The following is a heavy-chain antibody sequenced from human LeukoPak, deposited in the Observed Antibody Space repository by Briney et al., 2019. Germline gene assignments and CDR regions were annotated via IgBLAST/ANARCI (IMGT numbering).Heavy chain of an antibody. V-gene: IGHV4-61*02. CDR2: LYYSGST. CDR1: GGSFSSDG. Sequence: SQTLSLTCTVSGGSFSSDGWSWIRQPAGKGLEWIGRLYYSGSTNYNPSFQSRVTISVDTSKKQFSLRLFSVTAADTGVYYCARESIPTAGPFDYWGQGILVTVSS. J-gene: IGHJ4*02. CDR3: ARESIPTAGPFDY. D-gene: IGHD6-13*01.